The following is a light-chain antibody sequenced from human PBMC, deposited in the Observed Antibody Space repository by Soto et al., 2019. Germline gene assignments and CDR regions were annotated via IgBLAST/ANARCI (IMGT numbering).Light chain of an antibody. CDR3: QQYGSSPMT. V-gene: IGKV3-20*01. CDR2: DAS. CDR1: QSVSSY. Sequence: DIVLTQSPVTLSLSPGDRATLSCRASQSVSSYLAWYQQKPGQAPRLLIYDASNRATGIPARFSGSGSGTDFTLTISRLEPEDFAVYYCQQYGSSPMTFGQGTRLENK. J-gene: IGKJ5*01.